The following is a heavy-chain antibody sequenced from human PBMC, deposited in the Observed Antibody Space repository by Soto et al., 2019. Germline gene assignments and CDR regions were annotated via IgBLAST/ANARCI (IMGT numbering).Heavy chain of an antibody. J-gene: IGHJ4*02. V-gene: IGHV3-48*02. CDR2: ISSSSSTI. CDR3: TRDHLNY. Sequence: PWGSLRLSCSASGFTCSSESMNWVRRAPGKGLEWVSYISSSSSTIYYADSVKGRFTISRDNAKNSLYLQMNSLRDEDTAVYYCTRDHLNYWGQGTLVTVSS. CDR1: GFTCSSES.